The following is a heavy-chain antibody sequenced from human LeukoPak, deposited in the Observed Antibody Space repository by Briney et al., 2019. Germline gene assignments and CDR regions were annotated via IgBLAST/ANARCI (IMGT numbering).Heavy chain of an antibody. V-gene: IGHV4-61*01. D-gene: IGHD2-2*01. Sequence: SETLSLTCTVSGASVSSGSYYWSWIRQPPGKGLEWIGYIYYSGSTNYNPSLKSRVTISVDTSKNQFSLKLSSVTAADTAVYYCARVPAAPRLYMDVWGQGTTVIVSS. CDR3: ARVPAAPRLYMDV. CDR1: GASVSSGSYY. CDR2: IYYSGST. J-gene: IGHJ6*02.